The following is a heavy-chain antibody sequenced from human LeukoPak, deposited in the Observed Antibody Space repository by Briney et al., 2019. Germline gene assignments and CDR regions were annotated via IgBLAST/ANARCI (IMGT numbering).Heavy chain of an antibody. V-gene: IGHV3-30*03. CDR2: ISYDGGNK. J-gene: IGHJ6*03. Sequence: GGSLRLSCAASGFTFSSYGMHWVRQAPGKGLEWGAVISYDGGNKYYADSVKGRFTISRDNSKNTLYLQMNSLRAEDTAVYYCARLPYSSSWFYYYYYYMDVWGKGTTVTVSS. CDR3: ARLPYSSSWFYYYYYYMDV. D-gene: IGHD6-13*01. CDR1: GFTFSSYG.